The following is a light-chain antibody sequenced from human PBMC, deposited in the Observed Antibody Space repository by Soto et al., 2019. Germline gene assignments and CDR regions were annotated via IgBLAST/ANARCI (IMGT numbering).Light chain of an antibody. CDR3: MQALQPPPT. J-gene: IGKJ1*01. CDR2: LGS. CDR1: ESLLHSKGNNY. V-gene: IGKV2-28*01. Sequence: DIVMPQSPLSLPVTPGEPASISCRSNESLLHSKGNNYLDWYLQKPWQSPPLLIYLGSNRASGVPDRLSGSGAGTDFTLKISRGEAEDVGVYYCMQALQPPPTFGQGTKVEI.